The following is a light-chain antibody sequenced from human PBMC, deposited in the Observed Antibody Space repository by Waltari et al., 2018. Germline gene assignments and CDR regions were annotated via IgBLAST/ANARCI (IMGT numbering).Light chain of an antibody. J-gene: IGLJ2*01. CDR2: EGS. CDR3: CSYAGSHVV. V-gene: IGLV2-23*01. Sequence: QSALTQPASVSGSPGQSITISCTGTSSDVGGYKLVSWYQQHPGKAPKLMIYEGSKRPSGVSNRFSGSKSGNTASLTISGLQAEDEADYYCCSYAGSHVVFGGGTKLTVL. CDR1: SSDVGGYKL.